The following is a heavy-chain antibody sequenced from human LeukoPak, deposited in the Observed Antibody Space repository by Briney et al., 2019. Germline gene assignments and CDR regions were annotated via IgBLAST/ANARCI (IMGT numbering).Heavy chain of an antibody. CDR2: INHSGRT. V-gene: IGHV4-34*01. CDR3: ARGVFDGSYFAY. Sequence: PSETLSLTCAVYGGSFSGYDWHWIRQPPGKGLEWIGEINHSGRTNYNPSLKSRVTMSLDTSKNQFSLKLSSVTAADAAVYYRARGVFDGSYFAYWGQGTLVTVSS. D-gene: IGHD1-26*01. CDR1: GGSFSGYD. J-gene: IGHJ4*02.